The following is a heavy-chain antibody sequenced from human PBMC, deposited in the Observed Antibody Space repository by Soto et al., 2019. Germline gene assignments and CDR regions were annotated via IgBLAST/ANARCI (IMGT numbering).Heavy chain of an antibody. D-gene: IGHD3-3*01. CDR1: GFTFGTYS. CDR3: ARLYYDYV. V-gene: IGHV3-48*02. CDR2: ISYDSDTI. Sequence: VGSLRLSCAGSGFTFGTYSMNWVRQAAGKGLEWIAYISYDSDTIQYADSVKGRFTISRDNAKNSLYLQMNSLRDEDTAVYYCARLYYDYVWGQGTTVTVSS. J-gene: IGHJ6*02.